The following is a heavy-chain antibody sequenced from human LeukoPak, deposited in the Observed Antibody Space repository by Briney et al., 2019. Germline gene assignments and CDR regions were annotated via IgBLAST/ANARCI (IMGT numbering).Heavy chain of an antibody. CDR2: INPNSGGT. D-gene: IGHD1-14*01. V-gene: IGHV1-2*02. J-gene: IGHJ3*02. Sequence: GASVTVSCKASGYTFTGYYMHWVRQAPGQGLEWMGWINPNSGGTNYAQKFQGRVTMTRDTSISTAFMELSRLRSDDTAVYYCARAQKNPGGYDAFDIWGQGTMVTVSS. CDR1: GYTFTGYY. CDR3: ARAQKNPGGYDAFDI.